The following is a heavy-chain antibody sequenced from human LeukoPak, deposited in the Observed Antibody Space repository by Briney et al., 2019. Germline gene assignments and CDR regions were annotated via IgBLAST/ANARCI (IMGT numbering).Heavy chain of an antibody. CDR3: ARVRAGYCTSTSCYTGMDV. CDR1: GFTFISHA. J-gene: IGHJ6*02. D-gene: IGHD2-2*01. V-gene: IGHV3-23*01. Sequence: GGSLRLSCRVSGFTFISHAMSWVRQAPGKGLEWVSGISGSGATTYYADSVRGRFTISRDNSKFTLYMQMNSLRAEDTAVYYCARVRAGYCTSTSCYTGMDVWGQGTTVTVSS. CDR2: ISGSGATT.